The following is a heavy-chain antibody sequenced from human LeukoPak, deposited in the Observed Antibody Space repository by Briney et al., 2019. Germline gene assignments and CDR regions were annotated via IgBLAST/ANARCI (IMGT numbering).Heavy chain of an antibody. D-gene: IGHD1-26*01. V-gene: IGHV4-39*01. Sequence: SETLSLTCTVSGGSFSSSSYFWNWIRQPPGKGLEWIGTINYSGTTYYNPSLKSRVTISVDTSKIQFSLKLSSVTAPDTAVYYCARRVYSGSYNWYFDLWGRGTLVTVSS. CDR3: ARRVYSGSYNWYFDL. CDR1: GGSFSSSSYF. J-gene: IGHJ2*01. CDR2: INYSGTT.